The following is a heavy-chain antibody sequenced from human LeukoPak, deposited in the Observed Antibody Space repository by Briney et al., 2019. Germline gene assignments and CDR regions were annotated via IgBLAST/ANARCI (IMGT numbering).Heavy chain of an antibody. V-gene: IGHV4-31*03. CDR1: GGSISSGGYS. D-gene: IGHD3-22*01. Sequence: PSETLSLTCTVSGGSISSGGYSWSWIRQHPGKGLEWIGYIYYSGSTYYNPSLKSRVTISVDTSKNQSSLKLSSVTAADTAVYYCARVAYSSGYQFDYWGQGTLVTVSS. J-gene: IGHJ4*02. CDR3: ARVAYSSGYQFDY. CDR2: IYYSGST.